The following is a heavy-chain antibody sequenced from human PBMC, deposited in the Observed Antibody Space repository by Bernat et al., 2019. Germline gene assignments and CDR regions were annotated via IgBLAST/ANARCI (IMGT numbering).Heavy chain of an antibody. CDR1: GGSISSISSF. V-gene: IGHV4-39*01. CDR3: ARLKGGVLGWLDP. D-gene: IGHD1-1*01. CDR2: ISYNGNT. J-gene: IGHJ5*01. Sequence: QLQLQESHPGLVKPSETLSLTCSVSGGSISSISSFWAWIRQSPGKGLEWIGSISYNGNTDYNPSLKSRVSISVDTSKNQFSLKLTSVTAADSAVFYCARLKGGVLGWLDPWGQGTLVTVS.